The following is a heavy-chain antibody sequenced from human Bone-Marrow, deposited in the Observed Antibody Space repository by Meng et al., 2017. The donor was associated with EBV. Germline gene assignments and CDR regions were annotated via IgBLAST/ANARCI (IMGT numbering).Heavy chain of an antibody. J-gene: IGHJ5*02. CDR3: ARGTYDRPVDP. CDR2: MNPNSGNT. CDR1: RYTFISYD. Sequence: QVQLVPCGAEVKKRGASVNVSCKASRYTFISYDIHWVRQATGQGLEWMGWMNPNSGNTGYAQKFQDSVTMTRNTSISTAYMELSSLRSEDTAVYYCARGTYDRPVDPWGQGTLVTVSS. D-gene: IGHD3-16*01. V-gene: IGHV1-8*01.